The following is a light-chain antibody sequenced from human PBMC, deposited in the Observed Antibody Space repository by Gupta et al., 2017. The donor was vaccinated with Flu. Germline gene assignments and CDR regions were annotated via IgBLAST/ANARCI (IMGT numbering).Light chain of an antibody. CDR1: QRIRNY. Sequence: SSLYASVGDRGTITCRARQRIRNYLDWYKQKPAEAPKLLVYAASSWQRGDTSRFSGSGYGKDLTLTISSRQQEDCASYCCQQSDSNPILTFGHGTKVEIK. J-gene: IGKJ1*01. CDR2: AAS. V-gene: IGKV1-39*01. CDR3: QQSDSNPILT.